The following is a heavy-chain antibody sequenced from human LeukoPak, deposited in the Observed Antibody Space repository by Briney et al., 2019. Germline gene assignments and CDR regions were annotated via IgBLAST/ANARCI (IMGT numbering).Heavy chain of an antibody. J-gene: IGHJ5*02. CDR2: INSGKT. V-gene: IGHV3-23*01. D-gene: IGHD1-14*01. CDR1: GFTFSSYA. CDR3: AKDPLGRFDP. Sequence: GGSLRLSCAASGFTFSSYAMSWVRQAPGKGLEWVSAINSGKTYYADSVKGWFTISRDNSKNTLYLQMSSLRAEDTAIYYCAKDPLGRFDPWGQGTLVTVSS.